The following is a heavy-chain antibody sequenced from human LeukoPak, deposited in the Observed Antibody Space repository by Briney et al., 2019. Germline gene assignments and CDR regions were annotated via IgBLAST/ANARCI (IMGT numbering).Heavy chain of an antibody. CDR3: ATYTHWVAGDV. J-gene: IGHJ6*02. CDR2: MNQDGSEK. Sequence: GGSLRLSCAASGFTFSDSWMSWVRQARGKGLEWVANMNQDGSEKDYVDSVKGRFTISRNNARHSPYLQMGSLRAEDTAVYYCATYTHWVAGDVWGQGTTVTVSS. V-gene: IGHV3-7*01. D-gene: IGHD3-16*01. CDR1: GFTFSDSW.